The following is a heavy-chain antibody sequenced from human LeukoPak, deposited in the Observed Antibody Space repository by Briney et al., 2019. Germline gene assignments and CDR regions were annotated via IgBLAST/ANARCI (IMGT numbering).Heavy chain of an antibody. V-gene: IGHV4-34*01. D-gene: IGHD3-10*01. Sequence: PSETLSLTCAVYGGSFSSYYWSWIRQPPGKGLEWIGEINHSGSTNYNPSLKSRVTISVDTSKNQFSLKLSSVTAADTAVYYCARVLYLGLLWYDNYGMDVWGQGTTVTVSS. CDR1: GGSFSSYY. CDR2: INHSGST. CDR3: ARVLYLGLLWYDNYGMDV. J-gene: IGHJ6*02.